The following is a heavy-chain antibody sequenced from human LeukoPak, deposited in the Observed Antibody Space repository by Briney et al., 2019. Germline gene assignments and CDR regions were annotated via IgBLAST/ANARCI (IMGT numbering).Heavy chain of an antibody. CDR1: GFTFSSYS. CDR3: TTEGRVVRGVILGHGILGI. CDR2: IKSTTDGGTT. V-gene: IGHV3-15*01. Sequence: KPGGSLRLSCAASGFTFSSYSMNWVRQAPGKGLEWVGRIKSTTDGGTTDYAAPVKGRFTISRDDSKNTLYLQMNSLKTEDTAVYYCTTEGRVVRGVILGHGILGIWGQGTMVTVSS. D-gene: IGHD3-10*01. J-gene: IGHJ3*02.